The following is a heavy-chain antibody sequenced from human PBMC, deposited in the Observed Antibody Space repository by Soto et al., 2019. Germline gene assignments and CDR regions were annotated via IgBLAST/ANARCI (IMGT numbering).Heavy chain of an antibody. CDR1: GYTFTSYY. V-gene: IGHV1-46*03. CDR3: ARSLEYYYDSSGYRRGAYGMDV. Sequence: ASVKVSCEASGYTFTSYYMHWVRQAPGQGLEWMGIINPSGGSTSYAQKFQGRVTMTRDTSTSTVYMELSSLRSEDTAVYYCARSLEYYYDSSGYRRGAYGMDVWGQGTTVTVS. J-gene: IGHJ6*02. CDR2: INPSGGST. D-gene: IGHD3-22*01.